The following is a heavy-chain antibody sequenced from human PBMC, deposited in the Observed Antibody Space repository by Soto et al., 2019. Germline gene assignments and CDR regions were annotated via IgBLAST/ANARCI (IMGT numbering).Heavy chain of an antibody. Sequence: ASVKVSCKASGYTFTSYSMHWVRQAPGQRLEWMGWINGGNGNTEYSQKFQGRVTITRDTSASTAFMELSSLRSEDTAVYYCARSHVWSGTYHQCDYWGQGTLVTVSP. V-gene: IGHV1-3*01. D-gene: IGHD3-3*02. CDR2: INGGNGNT. CDR3: ARSHVWSGTYHQCDY. CDR1: GYTFTSYS. J-gene: IGHJ4*02.